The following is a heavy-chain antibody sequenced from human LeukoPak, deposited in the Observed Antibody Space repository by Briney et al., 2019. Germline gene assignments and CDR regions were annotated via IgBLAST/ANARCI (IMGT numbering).Heavy chain of an antibody. Sequence: PSETLSLTCTVSGGSISRSSYYWGWIRQPPGKGLEWIGSIYYSGTTYYNPSLKSRVTISVDTSKDQFSLRLSSVTAADTAVYYCATNAGHCSSTSCSRFDPWGQGTLVTVSS. V-gene: IGHV4-39*01. D-gene: IGHD2-2*01. J-gene: IGHJ5*02. CDR1: GGSISRSSYY. CDR3: ATNAGHCSSTSCSRFDP. CDR2: IYYSGTT.